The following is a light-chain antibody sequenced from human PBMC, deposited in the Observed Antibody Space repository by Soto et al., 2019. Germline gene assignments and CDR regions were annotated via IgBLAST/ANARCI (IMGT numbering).Light chain of an antibody. CDR1: SSDIGGYNA. V-gene: IGLV2-14*01. CDR2: EVT. J-gene: IGLJ1*01. Sequence: QSVLSQPASVSGSPGQTNTISCTGTSSDIGGYNAVSWYQHHPGKAPKLIIYEVTHRPSGVSDRFSASKSGNTASLTISGLQAEDEADYYCNSFRVSHLYVFGTGTKV. CDR3: NSFRVSHLYV.